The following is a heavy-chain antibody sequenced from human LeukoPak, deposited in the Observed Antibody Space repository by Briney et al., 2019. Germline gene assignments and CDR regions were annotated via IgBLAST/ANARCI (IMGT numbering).Heavy chain of an antibody. Sequence: ASVKVSCKASGYTFTTHYIHWVRQAPGQGLQWMGVITPSGGSTNYPQKFQGRVTVTSDTSTSTVYMELSSLRSEDTGVYYCARVRISMIRGVMSGPFDVWGPGTMVTV. J-gene: IGHJ3*01. CDR3: ARVRISMIRGVMSGPFDV. CDR1: GYTFTTHY. V-gene: IGHV1-46*01. D-gene: IGHD3-10*01. CDR2: ITPSGGST.